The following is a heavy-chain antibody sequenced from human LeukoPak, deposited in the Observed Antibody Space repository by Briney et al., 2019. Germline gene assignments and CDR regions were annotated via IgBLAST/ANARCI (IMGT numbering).Heavy chain of an antibody. Sequence: GGSLRLSCVASGFIFTSYAMNWVRQAPGRGLEWVSGISGIDASTHYADSVKGRFTISRDNSKNTVYLQMNSLRAEDTAVYYCAKDLYSSSWWLSDWGQGTLVTVSS. D-gene: IGHD6-13*01. CDR3: AKDLYSSSWWLSD. CDR2: ISGIDAST. CDR1: GFIFTSYA. J-gene: IGHJ4*02. V-gene: IGHV3-23*01.